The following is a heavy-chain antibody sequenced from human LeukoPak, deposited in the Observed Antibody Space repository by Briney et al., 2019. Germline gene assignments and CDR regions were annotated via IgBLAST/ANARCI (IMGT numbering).Heavy chain of an antibody. CDR1: GDSVSNNSAA. Sequence: SQTLSLTCAISGDSVSNNSAAWNWIRLSPSRGLEWLGRTYYRSKWHNDYAVSVKSRITINPDTSKNQFSLQLNSVTPEDTAVYYCARDLSGVVGATRAWFDPWGQGTLVTVSS. V-gene: IGHV6-1*01. J-gene: IGHJ5*02. CDR2: TYYRSKWHN. D-gene: IGHD1-26*01. CDR3: ARDLSGVVGATRAWFDP.